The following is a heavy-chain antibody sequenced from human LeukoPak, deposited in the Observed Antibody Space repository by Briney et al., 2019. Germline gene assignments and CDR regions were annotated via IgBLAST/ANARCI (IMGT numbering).Heavy chain of an antibody. J-gene: IGHJ4*02. CDR3: ARNYDVLTGYPYYFDH. CDR2: ITAGGSFK. Sequence: PGGSLRLSCAASGFTFSNYAMNWVRQAPGEGLDWVSSITAGGSFKYNADSVEGRFTISRDNAKNSLYLQMSSLTPEDTAVYYCARNYDVLTGYPYYFDHWGQGILVTVSS. V-gene: IGHV3-21*01. CDR1: GFTFSNYA. D-gene: IGHD3-9*01.